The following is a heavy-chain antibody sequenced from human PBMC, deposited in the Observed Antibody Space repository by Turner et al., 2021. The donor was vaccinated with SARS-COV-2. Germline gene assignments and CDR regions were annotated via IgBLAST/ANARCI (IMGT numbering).Heavy chain of an antibody. CDR3: VVPAAVMWATMGAFDI. Sequence: EVQLLESGGGLVQPGGSLRLSCAASGFTFSNYAMSWVRQAPGKGLEWVSAIRGSGGSTFYADSVKVRFTISRDNSKNTLYLQMNSLRAEDTAVYYCVVPAAVMWATMGAFDIWGQGTMVTVSS. CDR2: IRGSGGST. V-gene: IGHV3-23*01. J-gene: IGHJ3*02. D-gene: IGHD5-12*01. CDR1: GFTFSNYA.